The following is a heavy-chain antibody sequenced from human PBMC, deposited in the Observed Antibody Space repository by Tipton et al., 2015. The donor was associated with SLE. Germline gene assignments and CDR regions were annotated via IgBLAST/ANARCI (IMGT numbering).Heavy chain of an antibody. V-gene: IGHV1-69*19. Sequence: QSGAEVKKPGSSVRVSCKASGGFFSSQVINWVRQTPGQGLEWMGRIIPIFETSTYAQKFQDRVTIMADESTGTVYMGMSNLKTEDTAVFYCATEDKVGASSEYWGQGSLVTVSS. D-gene: IGHD1-26*01. J-gene: IGHJ4*02. CDR1: GGFFSSQV. CDR2: IIPIFETS. CDR3: ATEDKVGASSEY.